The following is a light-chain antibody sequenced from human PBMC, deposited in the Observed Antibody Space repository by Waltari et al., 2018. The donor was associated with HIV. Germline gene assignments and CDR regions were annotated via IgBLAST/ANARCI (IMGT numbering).Light chain of an antibody. CDR1: NVGGKS. Sequence: SDVLTQPPSVSVAPGKTARITCGGNNVGGKSVHWYQQKPGQAPVLDIYDDSDRPSWIPERCAGSNAGNTATLTISRVEAGDEADYYCQVWDSSSDHEVFGGGTKLTVL. V-gene: IGLV3-21*04. J-gene: IGLJ3*02. CDR3: QVWDSSSDHEV. CDR2: DDS.